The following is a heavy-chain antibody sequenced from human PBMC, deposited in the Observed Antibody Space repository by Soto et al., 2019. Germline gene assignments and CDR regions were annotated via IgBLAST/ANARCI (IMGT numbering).Heavy chain of an antibody. J-gene: IGHJ4*02. D-gene: IGHD5-12*01. V-gene: IGHV3-23*01. CDR3: AKAWAASGYDSGTYFDY. CDR2: ISGSGGNT. Sequence: GSLRLSCAASGFPFSSYAMSWVRQAPGKGLEWVSAISGSGGNTYYADSVKGRFTISRDNSKNTLSVQMNSLRAEDAAVYYCAKAWAASGYDSGTYFDYWGQGALVTVSS. CDR1: GFPFSSYA.